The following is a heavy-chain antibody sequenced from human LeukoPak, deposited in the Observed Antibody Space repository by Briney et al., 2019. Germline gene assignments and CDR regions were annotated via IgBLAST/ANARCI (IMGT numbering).Heavy chain of an antibody. CDR1: GGSISSSGYS. CDR2: IYNTGNI. J-gene: IGHJ3*02. V-gene: IGHV4-30-2*01. CDR3: AITVPGVTDAFDI. Sequence: SESLSLTCAVSGGSISSSGYSWGWIRQPPGKGLEWIGYIYNTGNIYYNPSLKSRVTISVDRSKNQFSLNLTSVSAADTAVYYCAITVPGVTDAFDIWGQGAMVTVSS. D-gene: IGHD3-10*01.